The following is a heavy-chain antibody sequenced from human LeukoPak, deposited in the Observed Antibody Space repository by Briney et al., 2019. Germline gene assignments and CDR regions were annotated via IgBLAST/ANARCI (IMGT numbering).Heavy chain of an antibody. CDR1: GGSFSGHY. V-gene: IGHV4-34*01. D-gene: IGHD3-3*01. Sequence: SETLSLTCAVYGGSFSGHYWSWIRQPPGKGLEWIGEINHSGSTNYNPSLKSRVTISVDTSKNQFSLKLSSVTAADTAVYYCARHQPTIFGVVIILDSFDYWGQGTLVTVSS. CDR3: ARHQPTIFGVVIILDSFDY. J-gene: IGHJ4*02. CDR2: INHSGST.